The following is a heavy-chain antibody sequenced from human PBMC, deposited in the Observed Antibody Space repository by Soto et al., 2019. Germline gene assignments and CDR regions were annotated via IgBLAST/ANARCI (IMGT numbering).Heavy chain of an antibody. J-gene: IGHJ6*02. D-gene: IGHD3-10*01. CDR1: GGSISSSSYY. V-gene: IGHV4-39*07. Sequence: SETLSLTCTVSGGSISSSSYYCGWILHPPGKGLEWIGSIYYSGSTCYNPSLKSRVTISVDTSKNQFSLKLSSVTAADTAVYYCARALMVRGVIISRYYYGMDVWGQGTTVTVSS. CDR2: IYYSGST. CDR3: ARALMVRGVIISRYYYGMDV.